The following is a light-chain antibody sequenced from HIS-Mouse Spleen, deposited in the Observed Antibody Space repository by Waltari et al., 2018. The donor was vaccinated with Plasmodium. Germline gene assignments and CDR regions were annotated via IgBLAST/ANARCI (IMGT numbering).Light chain of an antibody. Sequence: DIQMTQSPSTVSASVGDRISITCRASQSISSWLAWYQQKPGKAPKLLSYKASSLESGVPSRFRGSGSGTEFTLTISSLQPDDFATYYCQQYNSYSWTFGQGTKVEIK. J-gene: IGKJ1*01. V-gene: IGKV1-5*03. CDR3: QQYNSYSWT. CDR2: KAS. CDR1: QSISSW.